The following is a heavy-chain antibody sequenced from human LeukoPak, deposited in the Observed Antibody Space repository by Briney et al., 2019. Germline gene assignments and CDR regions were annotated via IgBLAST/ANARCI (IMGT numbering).Heavy chain of an antibody. Sequence: SETLSLTCAVYGGSFSGYYWSWIRQPPGKGLEWIGEINHSGSTNYNPSLKSRVTISVDTPKNQFSLKLSSVTAADTAVYYCARAGYCSSTSCYIKGLNWFDPWGQGTLVTVSS. D-gene: IGHD2-2*02. J-gene: IGHJ5*02. CDR2: INHSGST. CDR3: ARAGYCSSTSCYIKGLNWFDP. CDR1: GGSFSGYY. V-gene: IGHV4-34*01.